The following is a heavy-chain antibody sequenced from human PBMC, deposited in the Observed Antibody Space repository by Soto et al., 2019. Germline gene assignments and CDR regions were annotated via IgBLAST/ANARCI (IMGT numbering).Heavy chain of an antibody. V-gene: IGHV1-2*04. J-gene: IGHJ4*02. D-gene: IGHD3-22*01. CDR1: GYTFTGYY. CDR3: ARSTGPYYDSSGSYYFDY. Sequence: ASVKVSCKASGYTFTGYYMHWVRQAPGQGLEWMGWINPNSGGTNYAQKFQGWVTMTRDTSISTAYMELGRLRSEDTAVYYCARSTGPYYDSSGSYYFDYWGQGTLVTVSS. CDR2: INPNSGGT.